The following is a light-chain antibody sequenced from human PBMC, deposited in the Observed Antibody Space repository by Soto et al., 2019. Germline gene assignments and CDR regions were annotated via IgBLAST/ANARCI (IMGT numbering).Light chain of an antibody. V-gene: IGKV3-20*01. CDR2: GPS. CDR1: QSVSYN. Sequence: EIVRTQSPATLSVSPGERATLSCRASQSVSYNLAWYQHKPGQAPRLLIYGPSTRATGIPDRFSGSGSGTDFTLTISRLEPEDFAVYYCQQYGSSPRTFGQGTKVDIK. CDR3: QQYGSSPRT. J-gene: IGKJ1*01.